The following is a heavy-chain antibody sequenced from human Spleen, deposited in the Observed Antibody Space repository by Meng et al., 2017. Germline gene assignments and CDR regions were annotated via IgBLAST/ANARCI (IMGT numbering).Heavy chain of an antibody. CDR1: GGSISSGGYS. Sequence: QLQLQESGSGLVKPSQPLSLTCAVSGGSISSGGYSWSWIRQPPGKGLEWIGYIFHSGSTYYNPSLESRVTISLDRSKKQFSLKLSSVTAADTAVYFCARAGGSSWYVDYWGQGTLVTVSS. CDR3: ARAGGSSWYVDY. CDR2: IFHSGST. J-gene: IGHJ4*02. D-gene: IGHD6-13*01. V-gene: IGHV4-30-2*01.